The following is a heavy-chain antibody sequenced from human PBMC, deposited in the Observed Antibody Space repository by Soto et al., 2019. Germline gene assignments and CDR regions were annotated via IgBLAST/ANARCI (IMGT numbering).Heavy chain of an antibody. J-gene: IGHJ5*02. D-gene: IGHD4-17*01. Sequence: ASVKVSCKASGYTFTTYYLHWVRQAPGQGLEWMGIINPSGGSTNYAQRFQGRVTMTSDTSTSTVYMELSSLGADDTAVYYCARVVVPTTATTSNWFDPWGQGTLVTVSS. V-gene: IGHV1-46*01. CDR2: INPSGGST. CDR1: GYTFTTYY. CDR3: ARVVVPTTATTSNWFDP.